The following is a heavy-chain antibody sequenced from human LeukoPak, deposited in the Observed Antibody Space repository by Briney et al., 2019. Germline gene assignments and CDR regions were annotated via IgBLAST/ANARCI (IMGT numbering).Heavy chain of an antibody. D-gene: IGHD1-26*01. Sequence: GGSLRLSCAASGFTFSSYSMNWVRQAPGKGLEWVSSISSSSSYIYYADSVKGRFTISRDNAKNSLYLQMNSLRAEDTAVYYCAREPRGSPKYAFDIWGQGTMVTVSS. CDR1: GFTFSSYS. CDR3: AREPRGSPKYAFDI. J-gene: IGHJ3*02. CDR2: ISSSSSYI. V-gene: IGHV3-21*01.